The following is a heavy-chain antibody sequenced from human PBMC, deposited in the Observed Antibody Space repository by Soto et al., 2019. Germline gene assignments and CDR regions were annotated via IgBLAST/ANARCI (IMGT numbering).Heavy chain of an antibody. CDR1: GGTFSSYA. CDR2: IIPIFGTA. Sequence: GASVKVSCKASGGTFSSYAISWVRQAPGQGLEWMGGIIPIFGTANYAQKFQGRATITADESTSTAYMELSSLRSEDTAVYYCARNRGGYCSGGSCYSTRKDNLNWFDPWGQGTQVTVSS. J-gene: IGHJ5*02. V-gene: IGHV1-69*13. CDR3: ARNRGGYCSGGSCYSTRKDNLNWFDP. D-gene: IGHD2-15*01.